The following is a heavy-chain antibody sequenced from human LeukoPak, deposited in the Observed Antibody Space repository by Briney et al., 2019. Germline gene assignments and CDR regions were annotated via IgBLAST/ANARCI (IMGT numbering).Heavy chain of an antibody. Sequence: GGSLRLSCAASGFSFSNFWMNWVRQAPGKGLEWVANIKQDGSEKYYVGSVKGRFTVSRDNAKNSLCLQMNSLRADDTAVYYCARSLRWSDYWGQGTLVTVSS. V-gene: IGHV3-7*01. CDR2: IKQDGSEK. CDR1: GFSFSNFW. CDR3: ARSLRWSDY. J-gene: IGHJ4*02. D-gene: IGHD4-23*01.